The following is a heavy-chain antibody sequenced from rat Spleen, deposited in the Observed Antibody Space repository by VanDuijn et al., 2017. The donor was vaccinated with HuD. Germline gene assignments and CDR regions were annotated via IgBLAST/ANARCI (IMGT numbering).Heavy chain of an antibody. J-gene: IGHJ1*01. CDR2: ISYDGSST. D-gene: IGHD1-1*01. CDR1: GFTFSDYN. Sequence: EVQLVESGGGLVQPGRSLQLSCAASGFTFSDYNMAWVRQAPKKGLEWVATISYDGSSTYYRDSVKGRFTISRDNAKSTLYLQMDSLRSEDTATYYCARYYYGYWYFDFWGPGTMVTVSS. CDR3: ARYYYGYWYFDF. V-gene: IGHV5-7*01.